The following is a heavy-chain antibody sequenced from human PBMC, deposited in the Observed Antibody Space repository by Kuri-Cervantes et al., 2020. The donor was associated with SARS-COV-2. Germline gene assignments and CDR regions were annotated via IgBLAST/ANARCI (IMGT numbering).Heavy chain of an antibody. Sequence: ASVKVSCKASGYTFTSYAMHWVRQAPGQRLEWMGWINAGNGNTKYSQKFQGRVTITRDTSASAAYMELRSLRSDDTAVYYCARAPRIGQQLVRRYYFDYWGQGTLVTVSS. J-gene: IGHJ4*02. V-gene: IGHV1-3*01. CDR2: INAGNGNT. CDR1: GYTFTSYA. D-gene: IGHD6-13*01. CDR3: ARAPRIGQQLVRRYYFDY.